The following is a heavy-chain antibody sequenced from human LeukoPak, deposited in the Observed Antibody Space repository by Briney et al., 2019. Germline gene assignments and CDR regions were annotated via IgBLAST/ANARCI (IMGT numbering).Heavy chain of an antibody. Sequence: QSGGSLRLSCAASGFTFSSYWMTWGRQAPGKGLEWVANIKQDGSEKYYVDSVKGRFTISGDNAKNSVYLQMNSLRAEDTAVYYCATTRRDWVYFDYWGQGTPVTVSS. CDR1: GFTFSSYW. J-gene: IGHJ4*02. CDR3: ATTRRDWVYFDY. V-gene: IGHV3-7*01. CDR2: IKQDGSEK. D-gene: IGHD3-9*01.